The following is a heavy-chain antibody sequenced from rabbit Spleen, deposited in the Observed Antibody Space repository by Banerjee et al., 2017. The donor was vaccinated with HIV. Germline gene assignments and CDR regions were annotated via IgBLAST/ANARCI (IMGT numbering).Heavy chain of an antibody. CDR1: GFDFGRYYM. CDR3: ARETSGGWGVVLYYFRL. CDR2: INTGSSGST. J-gene: IGHJ4*01. Sequence: QEQLVESGGGLVQPGGSLKLSCKASGFDFGRYYMSWVRQAPGKGLEWIACINTGSSGSTNYASWAKGRFTISKTSSTTVTLQMTSLTAADTATYFCARETSGGWGVVLYYFRLWGPGTLVTVS. D-gene: IGHD4-1*01. V-gene: IGHV1S45*01.